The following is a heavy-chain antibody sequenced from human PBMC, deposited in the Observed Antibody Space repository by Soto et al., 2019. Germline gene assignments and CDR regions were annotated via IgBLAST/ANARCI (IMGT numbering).Heavy chain of an antibody. CDR3: ATAPPALSMF. D-gene: IGHD3-10*02. CDR1: GLTFSSSV. J-gene: IGHJ4*02. Sequence: EVQLLESGGGWVQPGGSLSLSCAASGLTFSSSVMNWVRPTAGKGLEWVAVISVNGDTTYYADSVKGRFTISRDNSRNMLYLHLNSLRAEDTAVYYSATAPPALSMFWGQGTLVTVSS. CDR2: ISVNGDTT. V-gene: IGHV3-23*01.